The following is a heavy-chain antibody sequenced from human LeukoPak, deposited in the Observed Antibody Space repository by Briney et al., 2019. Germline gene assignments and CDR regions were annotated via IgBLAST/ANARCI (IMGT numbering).Heavy chain of an antibody. D-gene: IGHD3-3*01. CDR1: GFTFSTYG. CDR3: AREYGYYDFWSDYYRPHYFDS. V-gene: IGHV3-33*01. J-gene: IGHJ4*02. Sequence: GGSLRLSCEASGFTFSTYGFHWVRQAPGKGLEWVAIIWYDGSKKFYADSVKGRFTISRDNSKNTLYLQMNSLRAEDTAVYYCAREYGYYDFWSDYYRPHYFDSWGQGTLVTVSS. CDR2: IWYDGSKK.